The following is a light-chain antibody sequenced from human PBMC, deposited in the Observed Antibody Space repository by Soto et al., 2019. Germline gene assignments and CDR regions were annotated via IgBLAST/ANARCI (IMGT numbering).Light chain of an antibody. Sequence: QSVLTQPPSASGSPGQSVAMSCTGTSSDVGGYNYVSWYQQHPGKAPKLMIYEVNKRPSGVPDRFSASKSGNTASLFISGLQAEDEADYYCSSYTSDSSYVFGSGTKVTVL. V-gene: IGLV2-8*01. CDR3: SSYTSDSSYV. CDR1: SSDVGGYNY. CDR2: EVN. J-gene: IGLJ1*01.